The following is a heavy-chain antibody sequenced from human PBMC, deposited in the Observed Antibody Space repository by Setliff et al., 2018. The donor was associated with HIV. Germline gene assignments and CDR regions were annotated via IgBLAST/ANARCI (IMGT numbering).Heavy chain of an antibody. CDR3: ASTGYSSSWYNRGTDWYFDL. J-gene: IGHJ2*01. Sequence: ASVKVSCKASGYTFTGYYMHWVRQAPGQGLEWMGWISAYNGNTNYAQKFQGRVTITTDESTSTAYMELSSLRSEDTAVYYCASTGYSSSWYNRGTDWYFDLWGRGTLVTVSS. CDR1: GYTFTGYY. CDR2: ISAYNGNT. V-gene: IGHV1-18*04. D-gene: IGHD6-13*01.